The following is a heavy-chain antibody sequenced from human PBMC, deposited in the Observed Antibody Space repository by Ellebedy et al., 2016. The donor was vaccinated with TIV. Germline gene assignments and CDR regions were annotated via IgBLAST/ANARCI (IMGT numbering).Heavy chain of an antibody. V-gene: IGHV5-51*01. CDR2: INPADSDT. D-gene: IGHD4-17*01. CDR1: GYSFSSYW. Sequence: GESLKISCKGSGYSFSSYWIGWVRQMPGKGLEWMGIINPADSDTRYSPSFQGQVTISADKSISTAYLQWRSLKASDTAKYYCASGDYGDYVGYFQYWGQGTLVTVSS. J-gene: IGHJ4*02. CDR3: ASGDYGDYVGYFQY.